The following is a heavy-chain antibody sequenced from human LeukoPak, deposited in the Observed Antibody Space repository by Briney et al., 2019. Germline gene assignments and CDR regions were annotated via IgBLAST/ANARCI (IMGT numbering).Heavy chain of an antibody. Sequence: PSETLSLTSTVSGGSISSYYWSWIRQPAGKGLEWIGRIYTSGSTNYNPSLKSRVTTSVDTSKNQFSLKLSSVTAADTAVYYCARDRDPHGVDVWGQGTTVTVSS. CDR2: IYTSGST. CDR1: GGSISSYY. J-gene: IGHJ6*02. V-gene: IGHV4-4*07. CDR3: ARDRDPHGVDV. D-gene: IGHD3-10*01.